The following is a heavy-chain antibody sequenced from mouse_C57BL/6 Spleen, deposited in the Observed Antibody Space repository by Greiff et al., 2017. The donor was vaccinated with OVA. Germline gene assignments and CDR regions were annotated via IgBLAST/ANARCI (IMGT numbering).Heavy chain of an antibody. J-gene: IGHJ3*01. CDR3: ARGEYYYGSSSAWFAY. Sequence: VQLQQSGPELVKPGASVKISCKASGYAFSSSWMNWVKQRPGKGLEWIGRIYPGDGDTNYNGKFKGKATLTADKSSSTAYMQLSSLTSEDSAVYFCARGEYYYGSSSAWFAYWGQGTLVTVSA. V-gene: IGHV1-82*01. D-gene: IGHD1-1*01. CDR2: IYPGDGDT. CDR1: GYAFSSSW.